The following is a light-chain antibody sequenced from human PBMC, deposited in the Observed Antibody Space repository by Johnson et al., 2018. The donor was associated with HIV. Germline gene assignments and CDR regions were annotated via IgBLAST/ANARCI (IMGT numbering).Light chain of an antibody. CDR2: DNN. Sequence: QSVLTQPPSVSAAPGQKVTISCSGSSSNIGNNYVSWYQQLPGRAPKLLIYDNNKRPSGIPDRFSGSKSGPSATLVITGLQPGDEADYYCGTWDSSLRVGFFGTGTKVTVL. CDR3: GTWDSSLRVGF. V-gene: IGLV1-51*01. CDR1: SSNIGNNY. J-gene: IGLJ1*01.